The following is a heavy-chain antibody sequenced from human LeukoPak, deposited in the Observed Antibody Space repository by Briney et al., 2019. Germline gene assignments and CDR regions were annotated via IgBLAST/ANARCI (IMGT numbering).Heavy chain of an antibody. Sequence: ASVKVSCKAFGYTFTSNYMHWVRQAPGQGPEWMGVISPSGGSTTYAQKFQGRVTLTRDMSTSTDYLELSSLRSDDTAVYYCARQGGSYYRGFDPWGQGTLVTVSS. V-gene: IGHV1-46*01. J-gene: IGHJ5*02. CDR1: GYTFTSNY. D-gene: IGHD1-26*01. CDR2: ISPSGGST. CDR3: ARQGGSYYRGFDP.